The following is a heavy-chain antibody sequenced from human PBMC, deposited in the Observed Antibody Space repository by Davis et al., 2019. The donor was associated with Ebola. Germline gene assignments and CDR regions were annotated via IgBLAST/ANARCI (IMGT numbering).Heavy chain of an antibody. CDR1: GYTFTSYG. Sequence: AASVKVSCKASGYTFTSYGISWVRQAPGQGLEWMGWISAYNGNTNYAQKLQGRVTMTTDTSTSTAYMELRSLRSDDTAVYYCAKLGDDYYDSSHFDYWGQGTLVTVSS. J-gene: IGHJ4*02. CDR3: AKLGDDYYDSSHFDY. V-gene: IGHV1-18*01. CDR2: ISAYNGNT. D-gene: IGHD3-22*01.